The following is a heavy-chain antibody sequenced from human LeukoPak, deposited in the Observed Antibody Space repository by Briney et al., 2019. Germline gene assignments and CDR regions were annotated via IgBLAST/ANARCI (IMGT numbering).Heavy chain of an antibody. D-gene: IGHD3-10*01. CDR1: GYTFTSYY. CDR3: ARARDYYGSGSLGFDP. J-gene: IGHJ5*02. V-gene: IGHV1-46*01. CDR2: INPSGGST. Sequence: ASVKVSCKASGYTFTSYYMHWVRQAPGQGLEWMGIINPSGGSTSYAQKFQGRVTMTRDTSTSTVYMELSSLRSEDTAVYYCARARDYYGSGSLGFDPWGQGTLLTVSS.